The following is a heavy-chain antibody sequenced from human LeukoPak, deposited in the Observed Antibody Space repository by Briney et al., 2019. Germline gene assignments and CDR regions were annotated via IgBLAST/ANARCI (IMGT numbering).Heavy chain of an antibody. CDR2: IIPILGIA. CDR3: ASTGKLELRNWFDP. V-gene: IGHV1-69*04. Sequence: SVKVSCKASGGTFSSYAISWVRQAPGQGLEWMGRIIPILGIANYAQKFQGRVTITADKSTSTAYMELSSLRSEDTAVYYCASTGKLELRNWFDPWGQGTLVTVSS. CDR1: GGTFSSYA. J-gene: IGHJ5*02. D-gene: IGHD1-7*01.